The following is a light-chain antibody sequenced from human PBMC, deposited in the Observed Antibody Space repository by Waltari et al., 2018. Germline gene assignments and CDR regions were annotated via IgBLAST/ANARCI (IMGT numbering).Light chain of an antibody. CDR2: KAS. CDR3: QQYNSLST. Sequence: DIQMTQSPSTLSASVGARVTITCRASRSISSWLAWYQQKPGKAPKLLIYKASSLESGVPSRFSGSGSGTEFTLTISSLQPDDFATYYCQQYNSLSTFGQGTKLEIK. J-gene: IGKJ2*01. V-gene: IGKV1-5*03. CDR1: RSISSW.